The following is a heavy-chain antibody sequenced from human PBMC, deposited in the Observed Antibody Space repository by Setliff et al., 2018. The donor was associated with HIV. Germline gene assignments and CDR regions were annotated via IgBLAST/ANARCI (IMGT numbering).Heavy chain of an antibody. CDR3: ARQQHSSDLKIWNY. D-gene: IGHD6-13*01. Sequence: LSLTCAVYGGSFSGYYWSWIRQPPGKGLEWVGSIYYSGSTYYSPSLKSRVTISVDTSKNQFSLTLTSVTAADTAVYYCARQQHSSDLKIWNYWGQGTLVTVSS. CDR1: GGSFSGYY. J-gene: IGHJ4*02. V-gene: IGHV4-34*01. CDR2: IYYSGST.